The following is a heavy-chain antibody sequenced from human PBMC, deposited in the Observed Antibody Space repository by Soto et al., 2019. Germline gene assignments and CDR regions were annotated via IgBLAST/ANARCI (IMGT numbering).Heavy chain of an antibody. V-gene: IGHV3-48*01. CDR2: ISSSSSTI. CDR3: ARDYYDSSGYSADFDY. Sequence: ESGGGLVQPGGSLRLSCAASGFTFSSYSMNWVRQAPGKGLEWVSYISSSSSTIYYADSVKGRFTIPRDNAKNSLYLQMNSLRAEDTAVYYCARDYYDSSGYSADFDYWGQGTLVTVSS. D-gene: IGHD3-22*01. CDR1: GFTFSSYS. J-gene: IGHJ4*02.